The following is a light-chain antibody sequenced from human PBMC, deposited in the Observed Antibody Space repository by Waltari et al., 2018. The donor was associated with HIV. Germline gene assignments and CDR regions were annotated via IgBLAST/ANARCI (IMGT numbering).Light chain of an antibody. CDR3: RTYESAPVD. J-gene: IGKJ5*01. V-gene: IGKV1-27*01. Sequence: DIEMSQAPSSLSASVGDRVTITCRASRDTSNALAWYQKKSGEVPKLRIYGASTLRSGVSSRFRGRASGKEFNHTINGLQPEDVASYCCRTYESAPVDLGQGTRLE. CDR1: RDTSNA. CDR2: GAS.